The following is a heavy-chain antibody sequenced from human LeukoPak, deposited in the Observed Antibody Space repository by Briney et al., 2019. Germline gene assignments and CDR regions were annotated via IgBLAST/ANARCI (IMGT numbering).Heavy chain of an antibody. CDR1: GGSFSGYY. V-gene: IGHV4-34*01. CDR3: ARARQVNHNYYYYYMDV. J-gene: IGHJ6*03. Sequence: SETLSLTCAVYGGSFSGYYWSWIRQPPGKGLEWIGEINHSGSTNYNPSLKSRVTISVDTSKNQFSLKLSSVTAADTAVYYWARARQVNHNYYYYYMDVWGKGTTVTVSS. D-gene: IGHD1-14*01. CDR2: INHSGST.